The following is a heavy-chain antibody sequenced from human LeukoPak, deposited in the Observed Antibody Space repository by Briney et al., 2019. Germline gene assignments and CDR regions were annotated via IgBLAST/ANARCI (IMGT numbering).Heavy chain of an antibody. V-gene: IGHV1-2*02. CDR2: INPNSGGT. CDR1: GYTFTPYY. Sequence: ASVKVSCKASGYTFTPYYMHWVRQAPGQGLEWMGWINPNSGGTNYAQKFQGRVTMTRDTSISTAYMELSRLRSDDTAVYYCARDLGDDFWSGYTYYFDYWGQGTLVTVSS. J-gene: IGHJ4*02. CDR3: ARDLGDDFWSGYTYYFDY. D-gene: IGHD3-3*01.